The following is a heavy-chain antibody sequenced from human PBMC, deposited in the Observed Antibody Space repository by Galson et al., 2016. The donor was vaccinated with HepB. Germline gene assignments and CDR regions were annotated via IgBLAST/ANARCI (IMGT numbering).Heavy chain of an antibody. CDR2: ISSRSKHM. V-gene: IGHV3-21*01. J-gene: IGHJ3*02. D-gene: IGHD3-16*02. CDR1: GFSFNTYT. Sequence: SLRLSCAASGFSFNTYTMNWVRQAPGKGLEWVSSISSRSKHMYYADSLKGRFTISRDNTKNSLFLLMNSQRAEDTAVYYCARNLNVITSGGVIVTDAFDIWGQGTMVTVSS. CDR3: ARNLNVITSGGVIVTDAFDI.